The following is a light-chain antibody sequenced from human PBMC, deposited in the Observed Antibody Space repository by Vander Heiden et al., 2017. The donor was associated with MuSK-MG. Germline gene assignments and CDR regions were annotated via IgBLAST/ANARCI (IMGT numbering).Light chain of an antibody. CDR3: CSYAGSVV. CDR2: EGS. CDR1: SSDVGSYNL. J-gene: IGLJ2*01. V-gene: IGLV2-23*01. Sequence: QSALTQPASLSGSPGQSITISCTGTSSDVGSYNLVSWYQHHPGKAPKLMIYEGSTRPSGVSNRFSGSKSGNTASLTISALQAEDEADYYCCSYAGSVVFGGGTKLTGL.